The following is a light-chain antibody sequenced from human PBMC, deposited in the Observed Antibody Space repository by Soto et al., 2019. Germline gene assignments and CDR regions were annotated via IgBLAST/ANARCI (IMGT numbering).Light chain of an antibody. V-gene: IGKV3-20*01. CDR3: QQCGSSPWT. CDR1: RSVSSN. J-gene: IGKJ1*01. CDR2: GVY. Sequence: SCRASRSVSSNLAWYQQKPGQAPRLLIYGVYTRAPGIPDRFSGGGSGTDFTLTISRLEPEDFAVYYCQQCGSSPWTFGQGTKVDIK.